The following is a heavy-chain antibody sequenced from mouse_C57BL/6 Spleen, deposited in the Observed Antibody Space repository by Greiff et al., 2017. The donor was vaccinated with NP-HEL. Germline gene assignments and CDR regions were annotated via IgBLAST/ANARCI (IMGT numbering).Heavy chain of an antibody. CDR3: ARFELLYAMDY. J-gene: IGHJ4*01. Sequence: VQLHQSGAELVRPGTSVKVSCKASGYAFTNYLIEWVKQRPGQGLEWIGVINPGSGGTNYNEKFKGKATLTADKSSSTAYMQLSSLTSEDSAVYFCARFELLYAMDYWGQGTSVTVSS. CDR2: INPGSGGT. V-gene: IGHV1-54*01. CDR1: GYAFTNYL.